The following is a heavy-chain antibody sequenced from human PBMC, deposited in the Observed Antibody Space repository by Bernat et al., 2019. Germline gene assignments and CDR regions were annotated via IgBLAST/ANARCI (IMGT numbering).Heavy chain of an antibody. Sequence: EVQLVESGGGLVQPGGSLRLSCAASGFTFSSYWMSWVRQAPGKGLEWVANIKQDGSEKYYVDSVKGRFTISRDNAKNSLYLQMNSLRAEDTAVYYCARRRYIRLRSGGSCYVDYWGQGTLVTVSS. CDR3: ARRRYIRLRSGGSCYVDY. CDR2: IKQDGSEK. J-gene: IGHJ4*02. CDR1: GFTFSSYW. D-gene: IGHD2-15*01. V-gene: IGHV3-7*03.